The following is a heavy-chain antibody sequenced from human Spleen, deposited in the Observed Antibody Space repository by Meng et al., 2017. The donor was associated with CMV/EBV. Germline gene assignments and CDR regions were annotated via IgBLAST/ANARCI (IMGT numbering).Heavy chain of an antibody. Sequence: SETLSLTCAVYGGSFSGYYWSWIRQPPGKGLEWIGEINHSGSTNYNPSLKSRVTISVDTSKNQFSLKLTSVTAADTALYYCARLRVVLTTYYYDGMDVWGQGTTVTVSS. V-gene: IGHV4-34*01. CDR2: INHSGST. CDR1: GGSFSGYY. D-gene: IGHD4/OR15-4a*01. CDR3: ARLRVVLTTYYYDGMDV. J-gene: IGHJ6*02.